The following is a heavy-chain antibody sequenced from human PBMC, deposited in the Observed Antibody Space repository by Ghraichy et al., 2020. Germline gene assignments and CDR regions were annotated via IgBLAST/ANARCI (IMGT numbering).Heavy chain of an antibody. CDR1: GFTFSSYW. J-gene: IGHJ4*02. D-gene: IGHD6-13*01. CDR2: IKQDGGEK. CDR3: AREKQPGGAAAGTGY. V-gene: IGHV3-7*01. Sequence: GESLNISCEASGFTFSSYWMNWVRQAPGRGLEWVANIKQDGGEKYYVDSVNGRFSISRDNAKNSLYLQMNSLRAEDTAVYYCAREKQPGGAAAGTGYWGQGPLVTVSS.